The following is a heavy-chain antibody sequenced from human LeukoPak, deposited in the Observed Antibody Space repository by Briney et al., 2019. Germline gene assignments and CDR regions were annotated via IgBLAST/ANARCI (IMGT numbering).Heavy chain of an antibody. CDR1: GFTFSNSG. CDR2: ISYDETKK. V-gene: IGHV3-30*18. D-gene: IGHD2/OR15-2a*01. Sequence: PGRSLRLSCVASGFTFSNSGMHWVRQTPGKGLEWVVVISYDETKKNYADSVKGRFTISRDNSNNTLYLQMSRLRAEDTAVYYCAKDPNSSRYRHLDYWGQGTLVNVPS. J-gene: IGHJ4*02. CDR3: AKDPNSSRYRHLDY.